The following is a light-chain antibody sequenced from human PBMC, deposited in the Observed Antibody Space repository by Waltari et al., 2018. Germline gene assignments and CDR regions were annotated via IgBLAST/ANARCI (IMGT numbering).Light chain of an antibody. J-gene: IGKJ1*01. CDR1: QSISSD. Sequence: EIVLTQSPATLSLSPGERATISSRASQSISSDLGWYKQKPGQASMLLIYDASNRSTGIPAMFRGSGSGTDFTLTISSLEPEDIAVYYCQQRSKWPRTFGQGTKVEIK. CDR3: QQRSKWPRT. V-gene: IGKV3-11*01. CDR2: DAS.